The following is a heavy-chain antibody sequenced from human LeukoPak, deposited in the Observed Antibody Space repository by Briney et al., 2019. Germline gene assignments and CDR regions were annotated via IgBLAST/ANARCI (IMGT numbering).Heavy chain of an antibody. Sequence: GGSLRLSCAASGFTFSSYAMSWVRQAPGRGLEWVSAISGSGGSTYYADSVKGRFTISRDNSKNTLYLQMNSLRAEDTAVYYCAKEVLGHYGSGSFNYWGQGTLVTVSS. J-gene: IGHJ4*02. CDR3: AKEVLGHYGSGSFNY. D-gene: IGHD3-10*01. CDR1: GFTFSSYA. V-gene: IGHV3-23*01. CDR2: ISGSGGST.